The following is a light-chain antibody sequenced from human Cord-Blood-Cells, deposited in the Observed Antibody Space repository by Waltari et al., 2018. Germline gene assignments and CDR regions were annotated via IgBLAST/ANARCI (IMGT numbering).Light chain of an antibody. CDR3: QQSYSTSWT. CDR1: QSISSY. Sequence: DIQMTQSPSSLSASVGDRVTITCRASQSISSYLNWYQQKPGKAPKLLIYAASSLQSGVPSMFSGSGSGTEFTLTIISLQPEDFATYYCQQSYSTSWTFGQGTKVEIK. V-gene: IGKV1-39*01. CDR2: AAS. J-gene: IGKJ1*01.